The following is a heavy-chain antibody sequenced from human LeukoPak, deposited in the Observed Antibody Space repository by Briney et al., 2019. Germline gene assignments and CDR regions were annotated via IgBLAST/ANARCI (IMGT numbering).Heavy chain of an antibody. CDR2: IRRKAYGGTT. D-gene: IGHD3-16*02. CDR1: GFTFSSYS. Sequence: SGGSLRFSCAASGFTFSSYSMNWVGQAPGKGLEWVGFIRRKAYGGTTEYAASVKGRFTISRDDSKSIAYLQMNSLKTEDTAVYYCTRAPGVTFGGVIVIPTWYVNWFDPWGQGTLVTVS. V-gene: IGHV3-49*04. CDR3: TRAPGVTFGGVIVIPTWYVNWFDP. J-gene: IGHJ5*02.